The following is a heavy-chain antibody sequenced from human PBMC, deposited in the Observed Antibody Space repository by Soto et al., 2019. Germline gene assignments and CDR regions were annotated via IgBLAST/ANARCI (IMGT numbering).Heavy chain of an antibody. CDR3: ARRLYYDSSGFEGGGMDV. CDR2: IYYSWST. CDR1: GGSISSSSYY. D-gene: IGHD3-22*01. V-gene: IGHV4-39*01. Sequence: QLQLQESGPGLVKPSETLSLTCTVSGGSISSSSYYWGWIRQPPGKGLEWIGSIYYSWSTYYNPSLKCLLTISVDTSQNQFSLKLSSVTAADTAVYYCARRLYYDSSGFEGGGMDVWGQGTTVTVSS. J-gene: IGHJ6*02.